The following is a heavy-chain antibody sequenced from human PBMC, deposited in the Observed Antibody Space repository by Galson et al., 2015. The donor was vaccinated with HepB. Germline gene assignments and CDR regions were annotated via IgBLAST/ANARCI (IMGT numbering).Heavy chain of an antibody. J-gene: IGHJ4*02. CDR2: ISSSSTYA. V-gene: IGHV3-11*06. Sequence: SLRLSCAASGFSFSDFYMSWIRQAPGKGLEWVSYISSSSTYAHYADSVKGRFTISRDNAKNSLYLQMNSLRAEDSALYYCAMSYSSSPGGVDWGQGTLVTVSS. CDR3: AMSYSSSPGGVD. CDR1: GFSFSDFY. D-gene: IGHD6-13*01.